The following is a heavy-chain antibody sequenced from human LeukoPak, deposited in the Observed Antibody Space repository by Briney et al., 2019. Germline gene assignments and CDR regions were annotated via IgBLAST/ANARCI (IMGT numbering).Heavy chain of an antibody. CDR1: GFTFSIYS. Sequence: GGSLRLSCAASGFTFSIYSMNWVRQAPGKGLEWLSSITSSSNYIYYADSVKGRFTISRDYVQNSLYLQMNSLRAEDTAMYYCARDRGYFDNWGQGTLVTVSS. CDR3: ARDRGYFDN. V-gene: IGHV3-21*01. CDR2: ITSSSNYI. J-gene: IGHJ4*02.